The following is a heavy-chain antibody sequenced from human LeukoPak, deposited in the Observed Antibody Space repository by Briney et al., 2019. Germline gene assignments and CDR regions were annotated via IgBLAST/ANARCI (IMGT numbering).Heavy chain of an antibody. Sequence: GGSLRLSCAASGFTFSSYGMHWVLQAPGKGLEWVAVIWYDGSNKYYADSVKGRFTISRDNSKNTLYLQMNSLRAEDTAVYYCAREKWDDYYYYYGMDVWGQGTTVTVSS. CDR1: GFTFSSYG. CDR3: AREKWDDYYYYYGMDV. D-gene: IGHD1-26*01. CDR2: IWYDGSNK. V-gene: IGHV3-33*01. J-gene: IGHJ6*02.